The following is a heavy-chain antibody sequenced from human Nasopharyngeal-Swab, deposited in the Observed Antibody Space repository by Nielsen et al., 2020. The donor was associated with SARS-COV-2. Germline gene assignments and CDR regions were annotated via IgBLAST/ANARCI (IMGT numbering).Heavy chain of an antibody. CDR1: GFSITYRF. J-gene: IGHJ6*02. CDR3: ASGQCINGVCNPTDGLDV. D-gene: IGHD2-8*01. Sequence: SVKVSCKASGFSITYRFLHWLRQAPGQALEWMGWITPFNGNAEYAQKFQGRVSITRDGSRTTASLELSSLRPDDTAMYFCASGQCINGVCNPTDGLDVWGQGTSVTVS. V-gene: IGHV1-45*02. CDR2: ITPFNGNA.